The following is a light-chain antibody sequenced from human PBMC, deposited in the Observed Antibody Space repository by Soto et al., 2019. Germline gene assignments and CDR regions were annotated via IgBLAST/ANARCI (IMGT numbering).Light chain of an antibody. Sequence: EIGMMQSPSTLSVSPGESVTLSCRASQLFSSNLAWYQHKPGQAPRLLIYGASTRATGIPARFIGSGSGTEFTLTISSLQSEDFAVYYCQQYNNWPQTFGQGTKVDIK. CDR1: QLFSSN. J-gene: IGKJ1*01. V-gene: IGKV3-15*01. CDR3: QQYNNWPQT. CDR2: GAS.